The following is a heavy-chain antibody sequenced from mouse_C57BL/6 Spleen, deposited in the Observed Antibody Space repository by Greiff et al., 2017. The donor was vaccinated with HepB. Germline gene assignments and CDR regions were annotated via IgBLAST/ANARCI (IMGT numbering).Heavy chain of an antibody. CDR3: ARSDLVYYGYDNWYFDV. V-gene: IGHV1-76*01. CDR2: IYPGSGNT. D-gene: IGHD2-2*01. J-gene: IGHJ1*03. CDR1: GYTFTDYY. Sequence: QVQLQQSGAELVRPGASVKLSCKASGYTFTDYYINWVKQRPGQGLEWIARIYPGSGNTYYNEKFKGKATLTAEKSSSTAYMQLSSLTSEDSAVYFCARSDLVYYGYDNWYFDVWGTGTTVTVSS.